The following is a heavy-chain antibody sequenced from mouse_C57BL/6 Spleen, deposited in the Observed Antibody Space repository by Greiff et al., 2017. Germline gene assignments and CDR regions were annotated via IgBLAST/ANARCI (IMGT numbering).Heavy chain of an antibody. J-gene: IGHJ3*01. CDR1: GYTFTSYW. CDR2: IDPNSGGT. CDR3: ARDCGSSYGFAY. V-gene: IGHV1-72*01. Sequence: QVQLQQPGAELVKPGASVKLSCKASGYTFTSYWMHWVKQRPGRGLEWIGRIDPNSGGTKYKEKFKSTATLTVDTTSSPAYMQLSSLTSEDSAVYYCARDCGSSYGFAYWGQGTLVTVSA. D-gene: IGHD1-1*01.